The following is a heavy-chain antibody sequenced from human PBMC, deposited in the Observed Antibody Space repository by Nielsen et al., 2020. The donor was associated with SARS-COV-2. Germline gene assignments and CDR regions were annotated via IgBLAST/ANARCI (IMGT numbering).Heavy chain of an antibody. CDR3: AKTTEGADFWSGYYSSYYYYYMDV. V-gene: IGHV3-30*18. J-gene: IGHJ6*03. D-gene: IGHD3-3*01. CDR2: ISYEGSNK. CDR1: GFSFSSYG. Sequence: GGSLRLSCAASGFSFSSYGMHWVRQAPGKGLEWVAVISYEGSNKYYADSVQGRFTISRDNSKNTLYLQMNSLRAEDTAVYYCAKTTEGADFWSGYYSSYYYYYMDVWGKGTTVTVSS.